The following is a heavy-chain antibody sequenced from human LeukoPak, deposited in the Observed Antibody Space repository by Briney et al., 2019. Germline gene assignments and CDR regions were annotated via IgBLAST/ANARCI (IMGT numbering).Heavy chain of an antibody. CDR1: GFTFSSYA. J-gene: IGHJ4*02. D-gene: IGHD3-22*01. V-gene: IGHV3-23*01. CDR2: ISCSGDST. Sequence: GGSLRLSCAASGFTFSSYAMSWVRQAPAKGLGWVSAISCSGDSTYYADSVKGRFTISRDNSKNTLYLQMNSLRAEDTAVYYCAKTNPSGYLDYWGQGTLVTVSS. CDR3: AKTNPSGYLDY.